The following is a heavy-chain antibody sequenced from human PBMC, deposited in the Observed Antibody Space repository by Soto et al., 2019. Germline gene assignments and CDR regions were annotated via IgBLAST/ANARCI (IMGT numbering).Heavy chain of an antibody. J-gene: IGHJ1*01. CDR3: AKGVPGIAVAGTGYFQH. Sequence: GGSLRLSCAASGFTFSSYAMSWVRQAPGKGLEWVSGISGSGDSTCYADSVKGRFTISRDNSKNTLYLQMNSLRAEDTAVYYCAKGVPGIAVAGTGYFQHWGQGT. CDR1: GFTFSSYA. CDR2: ISGSGDST. V-gene: IGHV3-23*01. D-gene: IGHD6-19*01.